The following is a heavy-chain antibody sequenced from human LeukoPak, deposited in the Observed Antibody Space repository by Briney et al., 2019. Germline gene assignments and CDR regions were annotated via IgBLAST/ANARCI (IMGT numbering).Heavy chain of an antibody. CDR1: GFTFSSYS. J-gene: IGHJ4*02. Sequence: GGSLRLSCAASGFTFSSYSMNWVRQAPGKGLEWVSSISSNSIYVFYADSMKGRFTISRDNSKNTLYLQMNSLRAEDTAVYYCARSSGSFLAAGFDYWGQGTLVTVSS. D-gene: IGHD1-26*01. CDR3: ARSSGSFLAAGFDY. CDR2: ISSNSIYV. V-gene: IGHV3-21*01.